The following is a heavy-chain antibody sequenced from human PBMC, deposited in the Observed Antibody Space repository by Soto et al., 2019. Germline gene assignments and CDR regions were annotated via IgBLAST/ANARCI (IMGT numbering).Heavy chain of an antibody. CDR1: GGSISSYY. CDR3: ASTSMTGWLRMDV. D-gene: IGHD3-22*01. CDR2: IYYSGST. V-gene: IGHV4-59*01. Sequence: SETLSLTCTVSGGSISSYYWSWIRQPPGKGLEWIGYIYYSGSTNYNPSLKSRVTISVDTSKNQFSLKLSSVTAADTAVYYCASTSMTGWLRMDVWGQGTTVTVSS. J-gene: IGHJ6*02.